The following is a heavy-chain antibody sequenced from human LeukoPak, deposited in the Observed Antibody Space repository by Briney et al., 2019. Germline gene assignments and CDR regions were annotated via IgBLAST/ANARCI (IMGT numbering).Heavy chain of an antibody. CDR2: IYYSGSA. V-gene: IGHV4-31*03. CDR3: ARVNYGSATKEDY. J-gene: IGHJ4*02. D-gene: IGHD3-10*01. CDR1: GGSISSGAYY. Sequence: SETLSLTCTVSGGSISSGAYYWSWIRQHPGKGPEWIGYIYYSGSAYYNPSLKSRVTISVDTSENQFPLKLSSVTAADTAVYYCARVNYGSATKEDYWGQGTLVTVSS.